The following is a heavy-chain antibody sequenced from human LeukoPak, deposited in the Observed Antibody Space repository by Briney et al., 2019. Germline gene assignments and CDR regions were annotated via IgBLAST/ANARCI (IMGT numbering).Heavy chain of an antibody. J-gene: IGHJ6*02. V-gene: IGHV4-34*01. Sequence: SETLSLTCAVYGGSFSGYYWSWIRQPPGKGLEWIGEINHSGSTNYNPSLKSRVTISVDTSKNQFSLKLSSVTAADTAVYYCARGYGLFYYYYGMDVWAKGPRSPSP. CDR2: INHSGST. CDR3: ARGYGLFYYYYGMDV. D-gene: IGHD4-17*01. CDR1: GGSFSGYY.